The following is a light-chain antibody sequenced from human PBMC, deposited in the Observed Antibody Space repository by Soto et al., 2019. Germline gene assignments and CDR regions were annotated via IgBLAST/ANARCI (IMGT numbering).Light chain of an antibody. J-gene: IGKJ1*01. CDR1: QTISDY. CDR2: AAS. CDR3: QQSYSTLWT. Sequence: DIQMTQSPSSLSASVGDRVTITCRASQTISDYLNWYQQKPGKAPKVLIYAASTLQSGVPSRFSGSGFGTDFTLTISSLQPEDFATYYCQQSYSTLWTFGQGTKVE. V-gene: IGKV1-39*01.